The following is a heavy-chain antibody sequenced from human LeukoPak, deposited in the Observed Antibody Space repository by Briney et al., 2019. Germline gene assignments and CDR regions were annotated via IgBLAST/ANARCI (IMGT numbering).Heavy chain of an antibody. CDR3: AKEPYSGSYQGKLLDY. Sequence: GGSLRLSCAASGFTFSSYAMSWVRQATGKGLEWVSAISGSGGSTYYADSVKGRFTISRDNSKNTLYLQMNSLRAEDTAVYYCAKEPYSGSYQGKLLDYWGQGTLVTVSS. CDR1: GFTFSSYA. J-gene: IGHJ4*02. V-gene: IGHV3-23*01. CDR2: ISGSGGST. D-gene: IGHD1-26*01.